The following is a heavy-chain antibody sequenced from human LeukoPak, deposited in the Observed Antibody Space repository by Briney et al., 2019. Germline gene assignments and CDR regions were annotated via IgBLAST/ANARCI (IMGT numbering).Heavy chain of an antibody. CDR3: ARVLRGSSGWTPFDF. Sequence: PSETLSLTCAVSGYSISSGYYWGWIRQPPGQGLEWVGSIYHSGSTYYNPSLKSRVTISVDTSKNQVSLKLNSVTAADTALYYCARVLRGSSGWTPFDFWGQGTLVTVSS. J-gene: IGHJ4*02. D-gene: IGHD6-19*01. V-gene: IGHV4-38-2*01. CDR2: IYHSGST. CDR1: GYSISSGYY.